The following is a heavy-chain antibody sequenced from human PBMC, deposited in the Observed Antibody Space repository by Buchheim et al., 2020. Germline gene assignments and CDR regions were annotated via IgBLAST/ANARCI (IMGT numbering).Heavy chain of an antibody. J-gene: IGHJ6*02. CDR3: TLLGSYCISTSCYRPDYGMFV. V-gene: IGHV3-33*01. Sequence: QVQLVESGGGVVQPGRSLRLSCAASGFTFSSYGMHWVRQAPGKGLEWVAGIWYDGSNKYYADSVKGRFTISRDNSKNTLYLQMNSLRPPDTSVYYCTLLGSYCISTSCYRPDYGMFVFFQRTT. CDR2: IWYDGSNK. D-gene: IGHD2-2*01. CDR1: GFTFSSYG.